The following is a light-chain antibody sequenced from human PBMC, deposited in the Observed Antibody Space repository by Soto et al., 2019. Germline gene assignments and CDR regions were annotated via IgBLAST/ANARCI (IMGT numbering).Light chain of an antibody. Sequence: EIVMMQSPATLSVSPGERATLSCRASQSVSSNLAWYQQKPGQAPRLLIYGASTRATGIPARFSGSGSGTEFTLTISSLQSEDFAVYYCQQYNNWPPRTFGQGTKLEIK. J-gene: IGKJ2*01. CDR3: QQYNNWPPRT. CDR2: GAS. V-gene: IGKV3-15*01. CDR1: QSVSSN.